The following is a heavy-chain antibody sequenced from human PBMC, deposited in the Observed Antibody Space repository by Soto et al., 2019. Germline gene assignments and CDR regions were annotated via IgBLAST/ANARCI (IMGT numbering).Heavy chain of an antibody. CDR1: GDSVSSTTAA. CDR2: TYYRSRWYN. CDR3: ARNPGYFSVMEV. V-gene: IGHV6-1*01. J-gene: IGHJ6*02. Sequence: SQTLSLTCAISGDSVSSTTAAWNWIRQSPSRGLEWLGRTYYRSRWYNDYAVSVRSRVTINPDTSNNQFSLQLNSVTPEDTAVYYCARNPGYFSVMEVWGQATTVTVSS. D-gene: IGHD1-26*01.